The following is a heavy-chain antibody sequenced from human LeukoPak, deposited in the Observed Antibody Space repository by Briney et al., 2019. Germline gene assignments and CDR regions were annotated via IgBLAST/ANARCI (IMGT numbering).Heavy chain of an antibody. CDR2: INHSGST. J-gene: IGHJ4*02. CDR1: GGSISSGGYY. Sequence: PSQTLSLTCTVSGGSISSGGYYWSWIRQPPGKGLEWIGEINHSGSTNYNPSLKSRVTISVDTSKNQFSLKLSPVTAADTAVYYCARSMVRGFSVTYYFDYWGQGTLVTVSS. CDR3: ARSMVRGFSVTYYFDY. D-gene: IGHD3-10*01. V-gene: IGHV4-30-4*08.